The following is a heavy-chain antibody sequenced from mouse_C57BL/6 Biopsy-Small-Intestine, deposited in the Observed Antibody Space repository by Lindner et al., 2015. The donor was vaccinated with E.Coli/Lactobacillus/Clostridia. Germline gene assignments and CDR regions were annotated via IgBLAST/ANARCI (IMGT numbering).Heavy chain of an antibody. CDR3: ASLTGGIVGASQGDDYYFDY. D-gene: IGHD3-2*02. V-gene: IGHV1-81*01. J-gene: IGHJ2*01. Sequence: SVKVSCKASGGTFSSYAISWVRQAPGQGLEWMGGIIPIFATANYAEKFQGRVTITADESTSTAYMELSSLRSEDTAIYYCASLTGGIVGASQGDDYYFDYWGRGTLVTVSS. CDR1: GGTFSSYA. CDR2: IIPIFATA.